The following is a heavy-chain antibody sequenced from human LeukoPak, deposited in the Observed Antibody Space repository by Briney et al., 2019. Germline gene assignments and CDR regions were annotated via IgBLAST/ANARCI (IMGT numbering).Heavy chain of an antibody. CDR3: ATLGFEEFDFDY. CDR2: FDPEDGET. V-gene: IGHV1-24*01. J-gene: IGHJ4*02. Sequence: ASVKVSCKVSGYTLTELSMHWVRQAPGKGLEWMGGFDPEDGETIYAQKFQGRVTMTEDTSTDTAYMELSSLRSEDTAVYYCATLGFEEFDFDYWGQGTLVTVSS. D-gene: IGHD3-10*01. CDR1: GYTLTELS.